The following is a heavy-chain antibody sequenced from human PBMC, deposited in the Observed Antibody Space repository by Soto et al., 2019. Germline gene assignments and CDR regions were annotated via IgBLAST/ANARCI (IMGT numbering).Heavy chain of an antibody. CDR1: GFTFSSYW. D-gene: IGHD6-19*01. CDR3: ARERGIAVAGTFDY. CDR2: IKQDGSEK. Sequence: EASLRLSCAASGFTFSSYWMSWVRQAPGKGLEWVGNIKQDGSEKYYVDSVKGRFTISRDNAKNSLYLQMNSLRAEDTAVYYCARERGIAVAGTFDYWGQGTLVTVSS. V-gene: IGHV3-7*01. J-gene: IGHJ4*02.